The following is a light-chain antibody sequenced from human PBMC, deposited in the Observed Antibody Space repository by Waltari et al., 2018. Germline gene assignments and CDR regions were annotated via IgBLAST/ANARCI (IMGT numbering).Light chain of an antibody. J-gene: IGLJ2*01. Sequence: SYELTQPPSVSVSPGQTASIPCSGDTLGDKYACWYQQKPGQSPVLVIYQDSKRPSGIPERFSGSNSGNTATLTISGTQAMDEADYYCQAWDSRVFGGGTKLTVL. CDR1: TLGDKY. CDR3: QAWDSRV. V-gene: IGLV3-1*01. CDR2: QDS.